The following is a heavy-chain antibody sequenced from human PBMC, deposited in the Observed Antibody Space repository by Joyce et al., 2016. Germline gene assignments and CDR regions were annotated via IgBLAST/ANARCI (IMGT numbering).Heavy chain of an antibody. D-gene: IGHD6-13*01. CDR3: VRHANVWYHFDI. CDR1: GYTFSSHS. Sequence: QVQLEQSGDQLKTPGASVTISCKASGYTFSSHSLPWVRQAPGGGLEWMGWISIYYGDTDFSRHLRDRRSLTRDTTTNTAFLEWRNLTFDDTALYFCVRHANVWYHFDIWGQGSRVAVSS. V-gene: IGHV1-18*04. J-gene: IGHJ4*02. CDR2: ISIYYGDT.